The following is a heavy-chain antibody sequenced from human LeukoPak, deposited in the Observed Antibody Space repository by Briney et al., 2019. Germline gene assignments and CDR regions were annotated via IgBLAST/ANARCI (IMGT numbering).Heavy chain of an antibody. CDR2: INHSGST. D-gene: IGHD2-2*01. J-gene: IGHJ4*02. CDR1: GGSFSGYY. Sequence: PSETLSRTGAVYGGSFSGYYWSWIRQPPEKGLEGIGEINHSGSTNYNPSLKSRVTISVDTSKNQSSLKLSSVTAADTAVYYCARGVRGVVPAAIGPYWGQGTLVTVSS. CDR3: ARGVRGVVPAAIGPY. V-gene: IGHV4-34*01.